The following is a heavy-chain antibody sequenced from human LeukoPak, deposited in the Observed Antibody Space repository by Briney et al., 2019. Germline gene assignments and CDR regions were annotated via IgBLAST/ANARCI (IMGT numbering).Heavy chain of an antibody. CDR1: GFTFSSYS. Sequence: GGSLRLSCAASGFTFSSYSMNWVRQAPGKGLEWVSSISSSSSYIYYADSLKGRFTISRDNAKNSLYLQMNSLRAEDTAVYYCARGSSRFDIWGQGTMVTVSS. V-gene: IGHV3-21*01. CDR3: ARGSSRFDI. CDR2: ISSSSSYI. D-gene: IGHD2-2*01. J-gene: IGHJ3*02.